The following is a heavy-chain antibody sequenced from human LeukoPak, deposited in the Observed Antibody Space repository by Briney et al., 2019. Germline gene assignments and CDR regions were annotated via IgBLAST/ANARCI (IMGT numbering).Heavy chain of an antibody. CDR1: GFTFPTYW. D-gene: IGHD6-19*01. CDR3: ARRSSHSSAPLDY. Sequence: GESLKISCKGSGFTFPTYWIDWVRQMPGKGLEWMGIIYPGDSDTRYSPSFQGQVTISVDKSISTACLQWSSLKTSDTAMYYCARRSSHSSAPLDYWGQGTLVTVSS. J-gene: IGHJ4*02. CDR2: IYPGDSDT. V-gene: IGHV5-51*01.